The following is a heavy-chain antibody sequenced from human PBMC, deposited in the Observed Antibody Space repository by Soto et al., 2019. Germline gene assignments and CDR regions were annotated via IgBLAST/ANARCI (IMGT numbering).Heavy chain of an antibody. J-gene: IGHJ4*02. CDR1: GFTFISYA. V-gene: IGHV3-23*01. Sequence: DVQLLESGGDLVQPGGSLRLSCAASGFTFISYAMNWVRQAPGKGLEWVSGIGGGGDSTYYADSVKGRFTVSRDNSKSALYLQMNSLRAEDTAVYYCAKVGRPTLANYFESWGQGTLVTVSS. CDR2: IGGGGDST. CDR3: AKVGRPTLANYFES.